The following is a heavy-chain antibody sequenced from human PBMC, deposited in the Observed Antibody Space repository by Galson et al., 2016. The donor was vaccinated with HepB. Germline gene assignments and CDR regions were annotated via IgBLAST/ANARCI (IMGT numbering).Heavy chain of an antibody. CDR1: GYSFTSYW. CDR2: IDPDDSYT. J-gene: IGHJ6*02. CDR3: ARPILTGYSPSVLHV. Sequence: QSGAEVKKPGESLRISCKASGYSFTSYWISWVRQMPGKGLEWMGKIDPDDSYTNYSPSFQGHVTFSVDKSIGTVYLQWTGLKASDTAIYYCARPILTGYSPSVLHVLRQATTVTVSS. D-gene: IGHD3-9*01. V-gene: IGHV5-10-1*01.